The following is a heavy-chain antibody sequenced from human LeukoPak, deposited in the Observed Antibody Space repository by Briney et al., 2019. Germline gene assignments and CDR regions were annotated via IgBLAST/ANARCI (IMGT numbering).Heavy chain of an antibody. CDR3: ARDKKGGIVDTAMVT. V-gene: IGHV1-2*02. D-gene: IGHD5-18*01. Sequence: ASVKVSCKASGYTFTGYYMHWVRQAPGQGLEWMGWINPNSGGTNYAQKFQGRVTMTRDTSISTAYMELSRLRSDDTAVYYCARDKKGGIVDTAMVTWGQGTLVTVSS. CDR1: GYTFTGYY. J-gene: IGHJ5*02. CDR2: INPNSGGT.